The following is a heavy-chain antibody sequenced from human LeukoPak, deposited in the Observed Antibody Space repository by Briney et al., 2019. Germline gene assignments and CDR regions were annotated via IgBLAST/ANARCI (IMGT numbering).Heavy chain of an antibody. CDR3: AGYGGNSLFVY. D-gene: IGHD4-23*01. CDR1: GGSISSYY. Sequence: SETLSPTCTVSGGSISSYYWSWIRQHPGKGLEWIGYIYYSGSTYYNPSLKSRVTISVDTSKNQFSLKLSSVTAADTAVYYCAGYGGNSLFVYWGQGTLVTVSS. V-gene: IGHV4-59*06. CDR2: IYYSGST. J-gene: IGHJ4*02.